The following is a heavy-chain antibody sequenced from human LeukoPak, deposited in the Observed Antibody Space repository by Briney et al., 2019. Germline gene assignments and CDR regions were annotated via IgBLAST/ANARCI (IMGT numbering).Heavy chain of an antibody. V-gene: IGHV4-38-2*02. CDR3: ARDILDIAAAGTENWFDP. CDR1: GYSTSSGYY. J-gene: IGHJ5*02. CDR2: IYHSGST. Sequence: SETLSLTCTVSGYSTSSGYYWGWIRQPPGKGLEWIGSIYHSGSTYYNPSLKSRVTISVDTSKNQFSLKLSSVTAADTAVYYCARDILDIAAAGTENWFDPWGQGTLVTVSS. D-gene: IGHD6-13*01.